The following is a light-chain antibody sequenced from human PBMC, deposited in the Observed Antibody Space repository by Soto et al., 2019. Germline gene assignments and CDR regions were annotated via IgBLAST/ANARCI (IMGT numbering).Light chain of an antibody. CDR1: SSDVGGYNY. CDR2: DVS. J-gene: IGLJ1*01. Sequence: QSVLTQPASVSGSPGQSITISCTGTSSDVGGYNYVSWYQQHPGKAPKLMIYDVSNRPSGVSNRFSGSKSGNTASLTISGLQAEDEGDYYCSSYTSSSTHDVFGTGTKLTVL. CDR3: SSYTSSSTHDV. V-gene: IGLV2-14*01.